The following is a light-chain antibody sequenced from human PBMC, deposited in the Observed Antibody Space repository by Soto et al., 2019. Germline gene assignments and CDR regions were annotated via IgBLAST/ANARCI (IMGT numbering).Light chain of an antibody. CDR3: MQTTQLPPT. CDR1: QSLLHITGETF. J-gene: IGKJ5*01. CDR2: EVS. V-gene: IGKV2D-29*02. Sequence: DVVMTQTPLSLSVAPGQPASISCKSSQSLLHITGETFLFWYLQKPGQSPQLLIYEVSTRVSGVPDRFSGSGSGTDFTLEISRVETDDVGIYYCMQTTQLPPTFGQGTGLDIX.